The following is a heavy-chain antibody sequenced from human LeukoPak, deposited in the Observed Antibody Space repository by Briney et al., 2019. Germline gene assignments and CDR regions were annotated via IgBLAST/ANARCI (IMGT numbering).Heavy chain of an antibody. D-gene: IGHD5-18*01. CDR2: IYYSTDT. CDR3: VSPRGFSYGYFDY. Sequence: SETLSLTCTVSGGSITISSAYAGWSRHPPRNGLEWIGSIYYSTDTYYNPSFKSRVTISADTSKNHSSLTLCSVSAKATAVYYCVSPRGFSYGYFDYWGQGTLVTVSS. J-gene: IGHJ4*02. V-gene: IGHV4-39*01. CDR1: GGSITISSAY.